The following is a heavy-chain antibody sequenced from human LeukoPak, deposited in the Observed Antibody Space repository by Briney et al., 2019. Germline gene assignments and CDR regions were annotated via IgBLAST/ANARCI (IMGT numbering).Heavy chain of an antibody. V-gene: IGHV4-59*12. Sequence: PSETLSLTCTVSGGSISRNYWSWIRQPPGKGLEWIGYIYYSGTTNYNPSLKSRVTISVDKSKNQFSLKLSSVTAADTAVYYCARGALDYYGMDVWGQGTTVTVSS. CDR3: ARGALDYYGMDV. CDR2: IYYSGTT. J-gene: IGHJ6*02. CDR1: GGSISRNY.